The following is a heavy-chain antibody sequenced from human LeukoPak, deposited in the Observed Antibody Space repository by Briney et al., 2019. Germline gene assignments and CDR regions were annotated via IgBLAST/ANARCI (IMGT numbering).Heavy chain of an antibody. CDR1: GFTVSSNY. CDR2: IYNGGST. Sequence: GRSLRLSCAASGFTVSSNYMSWVRQAPGKGLEWVSVIYNGGSTKYADSVKGRFTISRDNSKNTLDLQINSLRVEDTAVYFCARASQWLAFDYWGQGTLVTVSS. D-gene: IGHD6-19*01. J-gene: IGHJ4*02. V-gene: IGHV3-66*01. CDR3: ARASQWLAFDY.